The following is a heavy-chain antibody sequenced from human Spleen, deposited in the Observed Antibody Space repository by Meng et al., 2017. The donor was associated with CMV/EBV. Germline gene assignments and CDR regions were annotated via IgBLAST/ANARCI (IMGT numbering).Heavy chain of an antibody. D-gene: IGHD5-24*01. CDR1: GFSLSTSRMR. CDR3: ARMGYGYNYFDY. V-gene: IGHV2-70D*14. Sequence: SGPTLVKPTQPLTLTCTFSGFSLSTSRMRVSWIRQPPGKALEWLARIDWDDDKFYSTSLKTRLTISKDTSKNHVVLTMTNMHPVDTATYYCARMGYGYNYFDYWGQGTLVTVSS. CDR2: IDWDDDK. J-gene: IGHJ4*02.